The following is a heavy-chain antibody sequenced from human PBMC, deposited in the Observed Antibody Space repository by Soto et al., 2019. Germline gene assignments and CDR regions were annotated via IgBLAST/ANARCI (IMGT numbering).Heavy chain of an antibody. Sequence: SETLSLTCTVSGGSISSSSYYWGWIRQPPGKGLEWIGSIYYSGSTYYNPSLKSRVTISVDTSKNQFSLKLSSVTAADTAVYYCARHTYYDFWSGYYEYNWFDPWGQGTLVTVSS. J-gene: IGHJ5*02. CDR2: IYYSGST. CDR1: GGSISSSSYY. D-gene: IGHD3-3*01. CDR3: ARHTYYDFWSGYYEYNWFDP. V-gene: IGHV4-39*01.